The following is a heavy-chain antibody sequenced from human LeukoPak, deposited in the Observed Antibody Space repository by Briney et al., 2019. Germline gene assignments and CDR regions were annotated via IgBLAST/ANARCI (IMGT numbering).Heavy chain of an antibody. CDR1: GFTFSSYG. CDR3: AKETELYSSSWFGYFDY. CDR2: ISYDGSNK. D-gene: IGHD6-13*01. V-gene: IGHV3-30*18. Sequence: GRSLRLSCAASGFTFSSYGMHWVRQAPGKGLEWVAVISYDGSNKYYADSVKGRFTISRDNSKNTLYLQMNSLRAEDTAVYYCAKETELYSSSWFGYFDYWGQGTLVTVSS. J-gene: IGHJ4*02.